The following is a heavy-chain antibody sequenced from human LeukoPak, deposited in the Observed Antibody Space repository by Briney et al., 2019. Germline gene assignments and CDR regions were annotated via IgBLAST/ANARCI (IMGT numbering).Heavy chain of an antibody. J-gene: IGHJ4*02. CDR3: AKRTAGYSFDY. CDR2: ISGSGGST. D-gene: IGHD5-18*01. Sequence: SGGSLRLSCAASGFTFSSYAMRWVRQAPGKGLEWVSGISGSGGSTYYADSVKGRFTISRDNSKNTVYLQMNSLRADDTAVYYCAKRTAGYSFDYWGQGTLVTVSS. CDR1: GFTFSSYA. V-gene: IGHV3-23*01.